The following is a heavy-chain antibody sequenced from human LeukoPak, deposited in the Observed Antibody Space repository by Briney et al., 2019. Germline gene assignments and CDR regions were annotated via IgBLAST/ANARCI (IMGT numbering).Heavy chain of an antibody. J-gene: IGHJ4*02. D-gene: IGHD2-8*01. Sequence: GGSLRLSCAASGFTFSSYSMHWVRQAPGKGQEWVSVISSSSSHIFYADSLRGRFTISRDNAKNSLYLQMNSLRADDTAVYYCATGGTNGWVDYWGQGTLVTVYS. V-gene: IGHV3-21*01. CDR2: ISSSSSHI. CDR1: GFTFSSYS. CDR3: ATGGTNGWVDY.